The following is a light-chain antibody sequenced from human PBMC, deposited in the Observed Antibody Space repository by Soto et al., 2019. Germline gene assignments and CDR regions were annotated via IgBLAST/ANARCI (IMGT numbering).Light chain of an antibody. Sequence: DIQLTQSPSSLSASVGDRVTITCRASQSINTFLNWYQHKPGNAPRLLIYAASNLQGGVPSRFSGSGSGTDFTLTIGSLLPEDFATYYCQQSHNTFPIFGGGTKVEIK. V-gene: IGKV1-39*01. CDR2: AAS. CDR3: QQSHNTFPI. J-gene: IGKJ4*01. CDR1: QSINTF.